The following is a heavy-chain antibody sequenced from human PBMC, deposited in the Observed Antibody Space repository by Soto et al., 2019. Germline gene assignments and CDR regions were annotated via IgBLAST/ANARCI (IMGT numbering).Heavy chain of an antibody. D-gene: IGHD6-6*01. CDR2: ISGSGGST. J-gene: IGHJ4*02. CDR1: GFTFSSYA. Sequence: VQLLESGGGLVQPGGSLRLSCAASGFTFSSYAMSWVRQAPGKGLEWVSAISGSGGSTYYADSVKGRFTISRDNSKNTLYLQMNSLRAEDTAVYYCAKVLGAARHRSGAVDYWGQGTLVTVSS. V-gene: IGHV3-23*01. CDR3: AKVLGAARHRSGAVDY.